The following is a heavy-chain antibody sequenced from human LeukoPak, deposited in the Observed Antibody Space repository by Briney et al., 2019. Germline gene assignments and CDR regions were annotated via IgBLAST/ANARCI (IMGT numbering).Heavy chain of an antibody. CDR3: ASEADYDSSGYYP. Sequence: SETLTLTCTVSGGSISSSSYYWGWIRQPPGKGLEWIGSSYYSGSTYYNPSLKSRVTISVDTSKNQFSLKLSSVTAADTAVYYCASEADYDSSGYYPWGQGTLVTVSS. CDR2: SYYSGST. J-gene: IGHJ5*02. V-gene: IGHV4-39*01. D-gene: IGHD3-22*01. CDR1: GGSISSSSYY.